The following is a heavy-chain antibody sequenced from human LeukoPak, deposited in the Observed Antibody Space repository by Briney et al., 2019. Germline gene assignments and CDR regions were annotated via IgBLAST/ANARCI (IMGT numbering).Heavy chain of an antibody. J-gene: IGHJ4*02. D-gene: IGHD6-19*01. Sequence: GGSLRLSCAASGFTFSSYSMNWVRQAPGKGLEWVSSISSSSSYIYYADSVKGRLTISRDNAKNSLYLQMNSLRAEDTAVYYCARVVAGYYFDYWGQGTLVTVSS. V-gene: IGHV3-21*01. CDR3: ARVVAGYYFDY. CDR1: GFTFSSYS. CDR2: ISSSSSYI.